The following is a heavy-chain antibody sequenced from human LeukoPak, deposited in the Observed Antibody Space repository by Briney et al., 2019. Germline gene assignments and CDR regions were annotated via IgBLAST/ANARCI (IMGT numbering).Heavy chain of an antibody. CDR3: ARGPVAATYYFDY. CDR2: IYTSGST. D-gene: IGHD2-15*01. V-gene: IGHV4-61*02. CDR1: GGSISSGSYY. Sequence: SQTLSLTCTVSGGSISSGSYYWSWIRQPAGEGLEWIGRIYTSGSTNYNPSLKSRVTISVDTSKNQFSLKLSSVTAADTAVYYCARGPVAATYYFDYWGQGTLVTVSS. J-gene: IGHJ4*02.